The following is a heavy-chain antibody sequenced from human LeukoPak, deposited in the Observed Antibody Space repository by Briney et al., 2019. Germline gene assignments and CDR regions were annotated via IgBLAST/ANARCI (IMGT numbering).Heavy chain of an antibody. CDR3: AREPRAAAGSLTDY. J-gene: IGHJ4*02. CDR1: GFTFSSYW. D-gene: IGHD6-13*01. V-gene: IGHV3-7*01. CDR2: IKQDGSEK. Sequence: GGSLRLSCAASGFTFSSYWMSWVRQAPGKGLEWVANIKQDGSEKYYVDSVKGRFTISRDNAKNSLYLQMNSLRAEDTAVYSCAREPRAAAGSLTDYWGQGTLVTVSS.